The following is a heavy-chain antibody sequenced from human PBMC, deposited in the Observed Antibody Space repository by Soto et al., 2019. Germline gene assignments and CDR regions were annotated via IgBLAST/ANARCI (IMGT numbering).Heavy chain of an antibody. D-gene: IGHD4-4*01. J-gene: IGHJ6*02. CDR3: ARDLPTVTTSPHYYGMDV. CDR1: GYTFTSYD. V-gene: IGHV1-8*01. Sequence: QVQLVQSGAEVKKPGASVKVSCKASGYTFTSYDINWVRQATGQGLEWMGWMNPNSGNTGYAQKFQGRVTITRKXXIXTXXMELSSLRSEDTAVYYCARDLPTVTTSPHYYGMDVWGQGTTVTVSS. CDR2: MNPNSGNT.